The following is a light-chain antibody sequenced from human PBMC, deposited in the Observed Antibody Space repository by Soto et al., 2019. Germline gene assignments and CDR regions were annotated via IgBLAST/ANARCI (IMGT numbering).Light chain of an antibody. CDR1: QSVNSY. J-gene: IGKJ1*01. Sequence: EIVMTQSPGTLSLSPGERATLSCRASQSVNSYLAWYQQKPGQAPRLLISDASDRATGTPDRFSGSGSGTDFTLTISRLVPEDFAVYYCQQYGDSPVTFGQGTKVDSK. CDR2: DAS. V-gene: IGKV3-20*01. CDR3: QQYGDSPVT.